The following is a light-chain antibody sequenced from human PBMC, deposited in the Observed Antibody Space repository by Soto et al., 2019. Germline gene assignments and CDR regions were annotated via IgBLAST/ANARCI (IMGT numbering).Light chain of an antibody. V-gene: IGKV3-11*01. CDR3: QQRSNWPRGT. J-gene: IGKJ2*02. CDR1: QSVSSY. CDR2: DAS. Sequence: EIVLTQSPATLSLSPGERATLSCRASQSVSSYLAWYQQKPGQAPRLLVYDASNRATGIPARFIGSGAGTDFALTISSLAPEDFAVYYCQQRSNWPRGTFGQGTKLEIK.